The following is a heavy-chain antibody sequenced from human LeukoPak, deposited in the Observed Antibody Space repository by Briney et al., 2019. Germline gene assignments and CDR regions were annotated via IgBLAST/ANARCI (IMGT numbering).Heavy chain of an antibody. CDR1: GFSFSSFS. CDR2: ISGGSSFT. CDR3: ARVDTIAAAGTGWFDP. D-gene: IGHD6-13*01. V-gene: IGHV3-21*01. Sequence: GGSLRLSCAASGFSFSSFSMNWVRQAPGKGLEWVSYISGGSSFTYYVDSVKGRFTISRDNAKNTLYLQMNSLRAEDTAVYYCARVDTIAAAGTGWFDPWGQGTLVTVSS. J-gene: IGHJ5*02.